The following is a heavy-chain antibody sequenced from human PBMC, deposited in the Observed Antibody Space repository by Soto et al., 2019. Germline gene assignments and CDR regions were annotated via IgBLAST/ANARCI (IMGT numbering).Heavy chain of an antibody. CDR1: GFTFSSCA. J-gene: IGHJ5*02. Sequence: PGGSLRLSCAASGFTFSSCAMHWVRQAPGKGLEWVAVISYDGSNKYYADSVKGRFTISRDNSKNTLYLQMNSLRAEDTAVYYCARDWGLWFGETDPESFGWFDPWGQGTLVTVSS. D-gene: IGHD3-10*01. V-gene: IGHV3-30-3*01. CDR3: ARDWGLWFGETDPESFGWFDP. CDR2: ISYDGSNK.